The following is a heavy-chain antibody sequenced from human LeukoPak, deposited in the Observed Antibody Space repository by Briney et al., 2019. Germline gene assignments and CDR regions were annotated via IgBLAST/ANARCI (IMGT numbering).Heavy chain of an antibody. J-gene: IGHJ6*03. CDR1: GGTFSSYA. D-gene: IGHD4/OR15-4a*01. Sequence: SVKVSCKASGGTFSSYAISWVRQAPGQGLEWMGGIIPIFGTANYAQKFQGRVTITTDESTSTAYMELSSLRSEDTAVYYCAIWGSYGANYMDVWGKGTTVTVSS. CDR3: AIWGSYGANYMDV. CDR2: IIPIFGTA. V-gene: IGHV1-69*05.